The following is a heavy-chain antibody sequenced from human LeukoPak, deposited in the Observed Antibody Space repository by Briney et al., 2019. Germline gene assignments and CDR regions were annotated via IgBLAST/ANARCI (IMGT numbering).Heavy chain of an antibody. D-gene: IGHD1/OR15-1a*01. CDR3: ARGWNTTPRSGFDI. CDR2: INNDGSIT. Sequence: GSLRLSCAASEFTISRYWMHWVRQAPGKGLVWVSNINNDGSITTYADSVKGRFTISRDNVKNTLFLQMNSLGAKDTALYYCARGWNTTPRSGFDIWGLGTMVTVSS. CDR1: EFTISRYW. V-gene: IGHV3-74*01. J-gene: IGHJ3*02.